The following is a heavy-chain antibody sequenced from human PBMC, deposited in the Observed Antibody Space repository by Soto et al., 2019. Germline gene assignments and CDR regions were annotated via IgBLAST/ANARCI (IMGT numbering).Heavy chain of an antibody. D-gene: IGHD3-10*01. CDR2: TYYRSRFFS. V-gene: IGHV6-1*01. CDR1: GDSVSSYSAA. CDR3: VRDRYSSSGWFDP. Sequence: PTLSLTCAISGDSVSSYSAAWNWIRQSPSGGLEWLGRTYYRSRFFSDYAESVKSRIIINPDTSKNQFSLQLKSVTPEDTAVYYCVRDRYSSSGWFDPWGQGTPVTVSS. J-gene: IGHJ5*02.